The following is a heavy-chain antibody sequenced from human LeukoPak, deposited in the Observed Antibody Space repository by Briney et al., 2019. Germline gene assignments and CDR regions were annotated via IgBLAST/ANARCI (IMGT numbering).Heavy chain of an antibody. CDR3: ARGARAGYNLEPFDY. Sequence: SETLSLTCTVSGGSMSSYYWSWIRQPPGKGLEWIGYIYYNGSTKYNPSLKSRVTISVDTSKNQFSLKLSSVTAADTAVYYCARGARAGYNLEPFDYWGQGTLVTVSS. J-gene: IGHJ4*02. CDR1: GGSMSSYY. CDR2: IYYNGST. V-gene: IGHV4-59*08. D-gene: IGHD5-24*01.